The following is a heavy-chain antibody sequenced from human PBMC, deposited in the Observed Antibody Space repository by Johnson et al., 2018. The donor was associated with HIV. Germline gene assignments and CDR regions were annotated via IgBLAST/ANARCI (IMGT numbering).Heavy chain of an antibody. Sequence: QVQLVESGGGVVQPGRSLRLSCAASGFTFSSYAMHWVRQAPGNGLAWVAVISYDGSNKYYADSVKGRFTISRDNSKNTLYLQMNSLRAEDTAVYYCARARAGAFDIWGQGTMVTVSS. CDR2: ISYDGSNK. CDR3: ARARAGAFDI. J-gene: IGHJ3*02. CDR1: GFTFSSYA. V-gene: IGHV3-30-3*01. D-gene: IGHD6-19*01.